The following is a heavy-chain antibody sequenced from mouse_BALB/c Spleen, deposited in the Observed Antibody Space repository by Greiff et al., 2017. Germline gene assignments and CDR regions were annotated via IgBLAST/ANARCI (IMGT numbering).Heavy chain of an antibody. J-gene: IGHJ4*01. Sequence: EVQLVESGGGLVQPGGSLKLSCAASGFTFSSYGMSWVRQTPDKRLELVATINSNGGSTYYPDSVKGRFTISRDNAKNTLYLQMSSLKSEDTAMYYCARDGSLCAMDYWGQGTSVTVSS. D-gene: IGHD6-1*01. CDR3: ARDGSLCAMDY. CDR2: INSNGGST. V-gene: IGHV5-6-3*01. CDR1: GFTFSSYG.